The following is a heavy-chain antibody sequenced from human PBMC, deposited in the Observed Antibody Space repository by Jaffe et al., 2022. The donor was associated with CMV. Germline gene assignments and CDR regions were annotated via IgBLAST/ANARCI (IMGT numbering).Heavy chain of an antibody. CDR3: ARVRGPSTQSYYPYYYYYGMDV. D-gene: IGHD3-10*01. CDR2: INSDGSST. J-gene: IGHJ6*02. CDR1: GFTFSSYW. Sequence: EVQLVESGGGLVQPGGSLRLSCAASGFTFSSYWMHWVRQAPGKGLVWVSRINSDGSSTSYADSVKGRFTISRDNAKNTLYLQMNSLRAEDTAVYYCARVRGPSTQSYYPYYYYYGMDVWGQGTTVTVSS. V-gene: IGHV3-74*01.